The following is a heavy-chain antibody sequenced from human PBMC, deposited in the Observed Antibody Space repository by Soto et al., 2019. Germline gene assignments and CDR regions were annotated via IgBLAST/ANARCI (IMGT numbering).Heavy chain of an antibody. Sequence: ASVKVSCKASGFTDYYIHWVRQAPGQGLEWMGWVNPSSGGTNYAQKFQGRVAMTRDTFISTAYMELSRLQSDDTAVYYCAREGSADYGSYGVDVWRQGTTVTVSS. CDR3: AREGSADYGSYGVDV. V-gene: IGHV1-2*02. CDR1: GFTDYY. D-gene: IGHD4-17*01. CDR2: VNPSSGGT. J-gene: IGHJ6*02.